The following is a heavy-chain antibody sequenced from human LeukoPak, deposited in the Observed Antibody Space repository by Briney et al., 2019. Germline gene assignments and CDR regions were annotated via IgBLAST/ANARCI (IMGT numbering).Heavy chain of an antibody. CDR3: ARERRNTPMDV. Sequence: PGGSLRLSCEASGFTFSTYTMNWGRQAPGKGLEWVSFISPSSSSIYYADSVKGRFTVSRDNAKNSLYLQMNSLRAEDTALYYCARERRNTPMDVWGQGTTVTVSS. CDR2: ISPSSSSI. CDR1: GFTFSTYT. J-gene: IGHJ6*02. D-gene: IGHD5-18*01. V-gene: IGHV3-21*01.